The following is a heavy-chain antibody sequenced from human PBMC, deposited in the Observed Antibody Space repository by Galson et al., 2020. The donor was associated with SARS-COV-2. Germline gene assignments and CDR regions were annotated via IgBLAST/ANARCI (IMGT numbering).Heavy chain of an antibody. CDR3: ARDLGELSMDV. CDR2: IYTSGST. D-gene: IGHD1-26*01. V-gene: IGHV4-4*07. CDR1: GDSISSYY. J-gene: IGHJ6*02. Sequence: ETSETLSLTCTVSGDSISSYYWSWIRQPAGKGLEWIGRIYTSGSTNYNPSLRSRVTMSVDTSKNQFSLKLSSVTAADTAVYYCARDLGELSMDVWDQGTTVTVSS.